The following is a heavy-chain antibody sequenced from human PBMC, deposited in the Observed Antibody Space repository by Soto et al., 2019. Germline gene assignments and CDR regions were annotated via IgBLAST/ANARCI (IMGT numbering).Heavy chain of an antibody. V-gene: IGHV1-69*13. J-gene: IGHJ5*02. Sequence: WASVKVSCKASGGTFSSYAISWVRQAPGQGLEWMGGIIPIFGTANYAQKFQGRVTITADESTSTAYMELSSLRSEDTAVYYCAIVRYYDSSGSHNRFDPWGQGTLVTVSS. CDR3: AIVRYYDSSGSHNRFDP. CDR2: IIPIFGTA. D-gene: IGHD3-22*01. CDR1: GGTFSSYA.